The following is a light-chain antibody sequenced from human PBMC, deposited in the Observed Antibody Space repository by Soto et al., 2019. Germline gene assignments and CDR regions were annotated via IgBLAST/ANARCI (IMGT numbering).Light chain of an antibody. J-gene: IGKJ4*01. CDR2: AAS. CDR1: QIINNY. Sequence: DIQMTQSPSSLSASVGDRVTITCRAHQIINNYLNCYQQKPGKAPKLLIYAASILQSGSPSRFSGSGSGTDFTLTISSLQTEDSASYFCQQSIRAPLTFGGGTKGEV. CDR3: QQSIRAPLT. V-gene: IGKV1-39*01.